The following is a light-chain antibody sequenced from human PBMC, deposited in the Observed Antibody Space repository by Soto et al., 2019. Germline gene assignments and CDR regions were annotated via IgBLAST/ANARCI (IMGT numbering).Light chain of an antibody. Sequence: TQSPSTLSGSVGDSVTITCRASQTISSWLAWYQQKPGQAPRLLIYDASNRATGIPARFSGSGSGTDFTLTISSLEPEDFAVYYCQQRSNWPRTFGPGTKVDIK. CDR2: DAS. CDR3: QQRSNWPRT. J-gene: IGKJ3*01. V-gene: IGKV3-11*01. CDR1: QTISSW.